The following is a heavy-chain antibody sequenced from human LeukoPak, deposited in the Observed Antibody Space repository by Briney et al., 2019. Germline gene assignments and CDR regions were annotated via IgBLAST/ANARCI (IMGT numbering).Heavy chain of an antibody. CDR1: VFTFDDYA. CDR3: AKDISFKVGAALDY. J-gene: IGHJ4*02. D-gene: IGHD1-26*01. Sequence: PGVSLRLSCAASVFTFDDYAMHWVRQAPGKGLECVSGISWNSCSIGYADSVKGRFTISRDNAKNSLYLQVNSLRAEDTALYYCAKDISFKVGAALDYWGQGTLVTVSS. CDR2: ISWNSCSI. V-gene: IGHV3-9*01.